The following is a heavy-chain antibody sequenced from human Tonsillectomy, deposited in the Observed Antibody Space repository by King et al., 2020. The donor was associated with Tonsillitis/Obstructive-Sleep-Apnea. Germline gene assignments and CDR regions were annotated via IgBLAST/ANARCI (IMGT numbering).Heavy chain of an antibody. D-gene: IGHD5-18*01. CDR3: ARGPRGYSYGSVDY. V-gene: IGHV1-2*02. J-gene: IGHJ4*02. CDR1: GYTFTDYY. CDR2: INPNSGGT. Sequence: VQLVESGAEVKKPGASVKVSCKASGYTFTDYYMHWVRKAPGQGLEWMGWINPNSGGTDSAQKFRGRVTMTRDTSISTAYMELSSLTSDDTAVYYCARGPRGYSYGSVDYWGQGTLVTVSS.